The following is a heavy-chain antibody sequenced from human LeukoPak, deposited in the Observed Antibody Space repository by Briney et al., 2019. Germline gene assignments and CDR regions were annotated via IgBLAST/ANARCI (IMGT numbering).Heavy chain of an antibody. CDR2: IRYDGSNK. V-gene: IGHV3-30*02. CDR1: GFTFSSYG. D-gene: IGHD3-10*01. Sequence: GGSLRLSCAASGFTFSSYGMHWVRHAPGKGLEGVAVIRYDGSNKYYADSVKGRFTISRDNSKNTLYLQMNSLRAEDTAVYYCAKGSRFGELLSDYWGQGTLVTVSS. J-gene: IGHJ4*02. CDR3: AKGSRFGELLSDY.